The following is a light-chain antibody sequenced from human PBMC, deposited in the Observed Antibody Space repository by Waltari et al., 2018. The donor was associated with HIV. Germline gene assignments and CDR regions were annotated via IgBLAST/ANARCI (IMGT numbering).Light chain of an antibody. V-gene: IGLV3-19*01. J-gene: IGLJ3*02. CDR3: NSRDSSGKHHWV. CDR1: SLRSYY. CDR2: NNN. Sequence: SSELTQDPAVSVALGQTDRITCQGDSLRSYYASWYQQKPGQAPVLVIYNNNNRPSGIPDRFSGSSSGNTASLTITGAQAEDEADYYCNSRDSSGKHHWVFGGGTKLTVL.